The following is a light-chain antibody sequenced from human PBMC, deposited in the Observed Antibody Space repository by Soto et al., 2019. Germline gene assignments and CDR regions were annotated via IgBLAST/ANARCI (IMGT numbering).Light chain of an antibody. CDR1: NIGSKS. CDR3: CSYVGSYSYV. V-gene: IGLV3-21*02. Sequence: SYELTQPPSVSVAPGQTARITCGGNNIGSKSVHWYQQKPGQAPVLVVDDDSDRPSGIPERFSGSNSGNTATLTISRVEAGDEADYYCCSYVGSYSYVFGIGTKVTVL. CDR2: DDS. J-gene: IGLJ1*01.